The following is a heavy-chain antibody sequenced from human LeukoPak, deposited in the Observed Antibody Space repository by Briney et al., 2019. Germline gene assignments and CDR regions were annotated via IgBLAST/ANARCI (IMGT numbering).Heavy chain of an antibody. CDR1: GGSISSSSYY. CDR2: IYYSGST. J-gene: IGHJ4*02. V-gene: IGHV4-39*01. Sequence: PSETLSLTCTVSGGSISSSSYYWGWIRQPPGKGLEWIGSIYYSGSTYYNPSLKSRVTISVDTSKNQFSLKLSSVTAADTAVYYCARSLVGATADFGYWGQGTLVTVSS. D-gene: IGHD1-26*01. CDR3: ARSLVGATADFGY.